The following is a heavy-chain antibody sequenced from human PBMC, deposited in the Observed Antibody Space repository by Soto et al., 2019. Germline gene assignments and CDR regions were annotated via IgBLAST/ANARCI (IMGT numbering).Heavy chain of an antibody. CDR1: GGSISSYY. CDR3: ARLLWSRGDWFDP. D-gene: IGHD3-10*01. Sequence: QVQLQESGPGLVKPSETLSLTCTVSGGSISSYYWGWIRQPPGKGLEWIGYIYYSGSTNYNPSLKRRVTISVNTYKNQFSLKLSSVTAADTAVYYCARLLWSRGDWFDPWGQGTLVTVSS. V-gene: IGHV4-59*08. J-gene: IGHJ5*02. CDR2: IYYSGST.